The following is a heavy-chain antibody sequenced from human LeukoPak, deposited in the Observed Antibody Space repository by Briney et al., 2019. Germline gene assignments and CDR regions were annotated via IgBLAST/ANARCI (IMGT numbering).Heavy chain of an antibody. CDR2: MWYDGSNE. J-gene: IGHJ4*02. CDR3: ARGSNSGFSIDN. V-gene: IGHV3-33*01. CDR1: GFSFSSYG. Sequence: PGGSLRLSCAVSGFSFSSYGMHWVRQAPGKGLEWVAVMWYDGSNENYADSVKGRFTISRDNSKNTLYLQMNSLRAEDTAVYFCARGSNSGFSIDNWGQGTLVTVSS. D-gene: IGHD2/OR15-2a*01.